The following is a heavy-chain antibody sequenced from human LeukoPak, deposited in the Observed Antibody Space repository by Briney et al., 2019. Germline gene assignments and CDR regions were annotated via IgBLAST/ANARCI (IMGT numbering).Heavy chain of an antibody. CDR2: MNPNSGNT. CDR1: GGTFSTYA. CDR3: ARITDSSGWYTSFYYYYYMDV. V-gene: IGHV1-8*02. Sequence: ASVKVSCKASGGTFSTYAIIWVRQAPGQGLEWMGWMNPNSGNTGYAQKFQGRVTMTRNTSISTAYMELSSLRSEDTAVYYCARITDSSGWYTSFYYYYYMDVWGKGTTVTISS. J-gene: IGHJ6*03. D-gene: IGHD6-19*01.